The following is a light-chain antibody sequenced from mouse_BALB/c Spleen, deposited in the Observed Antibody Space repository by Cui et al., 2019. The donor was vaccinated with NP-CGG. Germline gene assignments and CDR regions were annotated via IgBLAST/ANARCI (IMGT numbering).Light chain of an antibody. J-gene: IGLJ1*01. Sequence: QAVVTQESALTTSPGETVTLTCCSSTGAVTTTNYANWVQEKPDHLFTGLIGGTNNRAPGVPARFSGSLIGDKAALTITGAQTEDEAIYFCALWYSNHWVFGGGTKVTVL. CDR1: TGAVTTTNY. CDR3: ALWYSNHWV. V-gene: IGLV1*01. CDR2: GTN.